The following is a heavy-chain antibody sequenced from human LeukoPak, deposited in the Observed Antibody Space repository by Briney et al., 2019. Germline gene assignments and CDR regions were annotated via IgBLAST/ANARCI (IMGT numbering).Heavy chain of an antibody. Sequence: GGSLRLSCAASAFRFSSFAMAWVRQAPGKGLEWVAFIRYDGSNKYYADSVKGRFTISRDNSKNTLYLQMNSLRAEDTAVYYCAKDLLGGYFDYWGQGTLVTVSS. D-gene: IGHD2-15*01. J-gene: IGHJ4*02. V-gene: IGHV3-30*02. CDR1: AFRFSSFA. CDR2: IRYDGSNK. CDR3: AKDLLGGYFDY.